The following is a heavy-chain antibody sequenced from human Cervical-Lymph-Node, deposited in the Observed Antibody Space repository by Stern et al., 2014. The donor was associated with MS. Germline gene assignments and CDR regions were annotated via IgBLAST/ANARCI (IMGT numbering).Heavy chain of an antibody. CDR2: LYWDGNE. V-gene: IGHV2-5*02. CDR1: GFSLSTDGAA. D-gene: IGHD3-10*01. J-gene: IGHJ4*02. CDR3: AHRAANMVRGVTFFDF. Sequence: QITLKESGPTLVKPTQTLTLTCTFSGFSLSTDGAAVGWIRQPPGKALEWLAILYWDGNERYIPSLKNRLTITKDTSKNQVVLIMTNMDPVDTATYYCAHRAANMVRGVTFFDFWGQGTLVTVSS.